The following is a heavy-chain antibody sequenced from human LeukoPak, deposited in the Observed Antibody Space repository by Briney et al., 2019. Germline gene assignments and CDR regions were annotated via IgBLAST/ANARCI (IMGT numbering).Heavy chain of an antibody. V-gene: IGHV4-34*01. D-gene: IGHD2-21*02. CDR2: INHSGYT. Sequence: SETLSLTCAVSGVSFDDYYWSWVRQTPGKGLEWIGEINHSGYTNDSPSLKSRVTLSIDTSRKQFSLNPRSVTVADTGIYYCTRMTAGHDYWGQGTLVTVSS. J-gene: IGHJ4*02. CDR3: TRMTAGHDY. CDR1: GVSFDDYY.